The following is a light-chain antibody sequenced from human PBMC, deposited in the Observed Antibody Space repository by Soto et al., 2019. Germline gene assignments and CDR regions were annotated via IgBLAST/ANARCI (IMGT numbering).Light chain of an antibody. Sequence: EIVLTQSPGTLSLSPGERATLSCRASQSVSGRFLAWYQQKSGQAPRLLIYGASTRATGIPDRFSGSGSGTDFTLTISRLEPADFAVYFCQQFGSSPLTFGGGTKVDNK. J-gene: IGKJ4*01. V-gene: IGKV3-20*01. CDR1: QSVSGRF. CDR3: QQFGSSPLT. CDR2: GAS.